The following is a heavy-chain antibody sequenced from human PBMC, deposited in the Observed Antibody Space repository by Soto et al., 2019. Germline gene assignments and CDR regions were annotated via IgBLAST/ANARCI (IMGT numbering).Heavy chain of an antibody. V-gene: IGHV1-46*04. Sequence: QVQLVQSGAEVKKPGASVKVSCKASGYTFTSYYMHWVRQAPGQGLEWMGIINPSGGSTSYAQKLQGRATMTRDTSTSTGYRELIRLRSEDTAVYYCARGVIAARSYYCYGTDVSCQGTTVTVSS. CDR2: INPSGGST. D-gene: IGHD6-6*01. CDR1: GYTFTSYY. J-gene: IGHJ6*02. CDR3: ARGVIAARSYYCYGTDV.